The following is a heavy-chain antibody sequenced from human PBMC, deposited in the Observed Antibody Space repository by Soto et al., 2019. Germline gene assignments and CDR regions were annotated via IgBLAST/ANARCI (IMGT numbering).Heavy chain of an antibody. CDR3: ARTLGETTVVTSWFDP. Sequence: PSETLSPTCAVSGGSISSGGYSWSWIRQPPGKGLEWIGYIYHSGSTYYNPSLKSRVTISVDTSKNQFSLKLSSVTAADTAVYYCARTLGETTVVTSWFDPWGQGTLVTVSS. CDR2: IYHSGST. V-gene: IGHV4-30-2*02. CDR1: GGSISSGGYS. J-gene: IGHJ5*02. D-gene: IGHD4-17*01.